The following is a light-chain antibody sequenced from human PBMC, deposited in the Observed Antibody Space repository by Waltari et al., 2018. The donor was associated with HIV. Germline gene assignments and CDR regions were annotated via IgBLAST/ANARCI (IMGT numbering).Light chain of an antibody. Sequence: QSALTQPPSVSGAPGQSVTISCSGSNSTIGAGFDVHWSQQVPGTAPRLLIYDNNNRPAGVPDRFSGSKSGTSASLAINGLQSEDEADYYCQSYDSRLSGSVVFGGGTKVTVL. V-gene: IGLV1-40*01. CDR2: DNN. J-gene: IGLJ2*01. CDR1: NSTIGAGFD. CDR3: QSYDSRLSGSVV.